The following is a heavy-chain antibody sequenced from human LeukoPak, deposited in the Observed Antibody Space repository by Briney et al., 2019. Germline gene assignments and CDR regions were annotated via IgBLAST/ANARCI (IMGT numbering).Heavy chain of an antibody. J-gene: IGHJ3*02. CDR1: GFTFSSYN. CDR2: TSSDSS. V-gene: IGHV3-21*04. Sequence: GGSLRLSCAASGFTFSSYNVNWVRQAPGKGLEWVSSTSSDSSYADSVKGRFTISRDNSKNTLYLQMNSLRAEDTALYYCASTYCGGDCGAFYIWGQGTMVTVSS. CDR3: ASTYCGGDCGAFYI. D-gene: IGHD2-21*02.